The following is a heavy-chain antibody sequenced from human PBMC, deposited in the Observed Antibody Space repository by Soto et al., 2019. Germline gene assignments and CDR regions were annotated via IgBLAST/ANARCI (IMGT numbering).Heavy chain of an antibody. CDR3: ARDHVTGTNPNWFDP. V-gene: IGHV4-59*01. J-gene: IGHJ5*02. D-gene: IGHD1-1*01. CDR1: GGSISSYY. Sequence: PSETLSLTCTVSGGSISSYYWSWIRQPPGKGLEWIGYIYYSGSTNYNPSLKSRVTISVDTSKNQFSLKLSSVTAADTAVYYCARDHVTGTNPNWFDPWGQGTLVTVSS. CDR2: IYYSGST.